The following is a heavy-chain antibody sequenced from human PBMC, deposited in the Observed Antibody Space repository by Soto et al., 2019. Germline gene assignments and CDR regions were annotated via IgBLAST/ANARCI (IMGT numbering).Heavy chain of an antibody. CDR2: IKQDGSET. CDR1: GFTFSNYW. Sequence: PGGSLRLSCAASGFTFSNYWMSWVRQAPGKGLEWVAKIKQDGSETYYVDSVKGRFTISRDNAKNSLFLQMNSLGAEDTAVYYCARECDFWRGCSLEYWGQGTLVTVSS. J-gene: IGHJ4*02. D-gene: IGHD3-3*01. CDR3: ARECDFWRGCSLEY. V-gene: IGHV3-7*01.